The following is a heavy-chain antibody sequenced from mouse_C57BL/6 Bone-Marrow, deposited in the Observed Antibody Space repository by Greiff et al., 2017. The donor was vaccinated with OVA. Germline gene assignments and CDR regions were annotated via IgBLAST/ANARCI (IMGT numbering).Heavy chain of an antibody. Sequence: VQLQQPGAELVMPGASVKLSCKASGYTFTSYWMHWVKQRPGQGLEWIGEIDPSDSYTNYNQKFKGKSTLTVDKSSSTAYMQHSSLTSEDAAVYYFARELYSNYVFDYWGQGTTLTVSS. CDR3: ARELYSNYVFDY. CDR2: IDPSDSYT. D-gene: IGHD2-5*01. V-gene: IGHV1-69*01. CDR1: GYTFTSYW. J-gene: IGHJ2*01.